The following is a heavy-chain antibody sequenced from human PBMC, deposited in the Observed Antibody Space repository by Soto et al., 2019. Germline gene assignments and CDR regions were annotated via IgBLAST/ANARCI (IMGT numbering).Heavy chain of an antibody. J-gene: IGHJ3*02. Sequence: GGSLRLSCAASGFTFSSYAMHWVRQAPGKGLEWVAVISYDGSNKYYADSVKGRFTISRDNSKNTLYLQMNSLRAEDTAFYYCARVDYYGSGSYDAFDIWGQGTMVTVSS. CDR1: GFTFSSYA. CDR3: ARVDYYGSGSYDAFDI. V-gene: IGHV3-30-3*01. CDR2: ISYDGSNK. D-gene: IGHD3-10*01.